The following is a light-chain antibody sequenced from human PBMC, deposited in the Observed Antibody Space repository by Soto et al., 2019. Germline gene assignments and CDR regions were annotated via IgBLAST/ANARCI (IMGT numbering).Light chain of an antibody. CDR2: DAS. V-gene: IGKV1-5*01. CDR3: QQRSSYPIT. J-gene: IGKJ5*01. Sequence: IQMTQSPSTLSASVGGRVTITCRASNSTSSLLAWYQQKPGKAPKLLIYDASTLQSGVPSRFSGSGSGTEFTLTISSLQPEDFATYYCQQRSSYPITFGQGTRLEI. CDR1: NSTSSL.